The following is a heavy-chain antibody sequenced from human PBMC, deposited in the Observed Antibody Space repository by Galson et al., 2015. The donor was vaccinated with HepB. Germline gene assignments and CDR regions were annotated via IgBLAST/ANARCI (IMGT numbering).Heavy chain of an antibody. Sequence: SVKVSCKASGYTFTGYYMHWVRQAPGQGLEWMGRINPNSGGTNYAQKFQGRVTMTRDTSISTAYMELSRLRSDDTAVYYCARSRKVSPVGELPIDYWGQGTLVTVSS. V-gene: IGHV1-2*06. J-gene: IGHJ4*02. CDR3: ARSRKVSPVGELPIDY. D-gene: IGHD1-26*01. CDR1: GYTFTGYY. CDR2: INPNSGGT.